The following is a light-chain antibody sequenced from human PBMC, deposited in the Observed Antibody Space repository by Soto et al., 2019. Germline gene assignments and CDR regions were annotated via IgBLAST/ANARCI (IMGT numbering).Light chain of an antibody. CDR1: QSVSTTY. V-gene: IGKV3-20*01. CDR3: QQYGSSPWT. Sequence: EIVLTXXXGTLSLSPGERATLSCRASQSVSTTYLAWYQQKPGQAPRLLIYGASSRATGIPDRFSGXXSGXXXTLTISRLEPEDFAVYYCQQYGSSPWTFGQGTKVEIK. J-gene: IGKJ1*01. CDR2: GAS.